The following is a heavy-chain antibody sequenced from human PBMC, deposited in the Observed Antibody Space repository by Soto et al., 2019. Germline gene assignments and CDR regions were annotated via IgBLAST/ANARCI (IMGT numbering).Heavy chain of an antibody. CDR3: ARPGSIGSGEFDI. Sequence: ASVKVSCKASGYTFTGYYMHWVRQAPGQGLEWMGWINPNSGGTNYAQKFQGRVTMTIDTSISTAYMGLSILRSDDTAVYYCARPGSIGSGEFDIWGQGTMVTVSS. CDR1: GYTFTGYY. CDR2: INPNSGGT. D-gene: IGHD2-15*01. V-gene: IGHV1-2*02. J-gene: IGHJ3*02.